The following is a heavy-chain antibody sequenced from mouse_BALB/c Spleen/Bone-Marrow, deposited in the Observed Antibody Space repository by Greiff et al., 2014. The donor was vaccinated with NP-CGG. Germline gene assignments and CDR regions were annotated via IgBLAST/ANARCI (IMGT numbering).Heavy chain of an antibody. D-gene: IGHD5-5*01. CDR3: ARDYPFAY. Sequence: VQLQQSGAELVKPGASVKSSCTASGFNIKDSYLHWVKQRPEQGLDWIGRIDPAKGNTNYDPKFQGKATITADTSSNTAYLQLSSLTSEDTAVYFCARDYPFAYWGQGTLVTVSA. CDR1: GFNIKDSY. CDR2: IDPAKGNT. V-gene: IGHV14-3*02. J-gene: IGHJ3*01.